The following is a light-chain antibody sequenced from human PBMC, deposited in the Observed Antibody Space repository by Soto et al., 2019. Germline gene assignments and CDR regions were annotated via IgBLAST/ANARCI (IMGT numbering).Light chain of an antibody. J-gene: IGKJ1*01. Sequence: DTVMTHSPYSLAVSLGERATINFKCIHSGLFTSSNKNFLTWYQQKPGQPPKLLIYWASTRESGVPDRFSGSGSGTNFTLTISSLQAEDVAVYYCQQYYTTPWTFGQGTKVDIK. CDR1: HSGLFTSSNKNF. V-gene: IGKV4-1*01. CDR3: QQYYTTPWT. CDR2: WAS.